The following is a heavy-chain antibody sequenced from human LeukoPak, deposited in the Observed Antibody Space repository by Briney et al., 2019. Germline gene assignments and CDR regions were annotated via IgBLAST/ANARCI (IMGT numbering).Heavy chain of an antibody. Sequence: SKTLSLTCAVSGVSISPYYWAWIRQPPGKGLEWIGYIHTSGSNNQYPSLKSRVTISVDKSKNNSSLRLTSVTAADTAVYYCARLSAAVHLGAFDLWGPGTMVTVSS. CDR1: GVSISPYY. V-gene: IGHV4-4*09. CDR3: ARLSAAVHLGAFDL. D-gene: IGHD3-3*01. J-gene: IGHJ3*01. CDR2: IHTSGSN.